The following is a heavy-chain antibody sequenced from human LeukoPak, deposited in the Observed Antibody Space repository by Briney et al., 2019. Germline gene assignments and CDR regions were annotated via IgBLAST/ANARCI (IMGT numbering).Heavy chain of an antibody. CDR1: GYTFTSYD. CDR3: ARAANYYDSSGYDY. CDR2: MNPNSGNT. Sequence: ASVKVSCKASGYTFTSYDINWVRQATGXXXEWMGWMNPNSGNTGYAQKFQGRVTMTRNTSISTAYMELSSLRSEDTAVYYCARAANYYDSSGYDYWGQGTLVTVSS. V-gene: IGHV1-8*01. J-gene: IGHJ4*02. D-gene: IGHD3-22*01.